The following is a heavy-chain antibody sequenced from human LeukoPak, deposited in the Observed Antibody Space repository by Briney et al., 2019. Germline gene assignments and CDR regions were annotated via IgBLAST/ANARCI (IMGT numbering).Heavy chain of an antibody. CDR2: IYSGGST. J-gene: IGHJ4*02. CDR3: AREICSSTSCYIDY. CDR1: GFTVSSNY. Sequence: GGSLRLSCAASGFTVSSNYMSWVRQAPGKGLEWVSVIYSGGSTYYADSVKGRFTISRDNSKNTLYLQMNSLRAEDTAVYYCAREICSSTSCYIDYWGQGTLVTVSS. V-gene: IGHV3-53*05. D-gene: IGHD2-2*02.